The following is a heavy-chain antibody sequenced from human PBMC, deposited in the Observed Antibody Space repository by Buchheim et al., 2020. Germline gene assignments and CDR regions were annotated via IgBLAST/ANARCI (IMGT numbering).Heavy chain of an antibody. Sequence: QVQLVESGGGVVQPGRSLRLSCAASGFTFSSYAMHWVRQAPGKGLEWVAVISYDGSNKYYADSVKGRFTISRDNSKNTLYLQMNSLRAEDTAVYYCARGRPKQLARGFDYWGQGTL. CDR3: ARGRPKQLARGFDY. D-gene: IGHD6-6*01. CDR2: ISYDGSNK. V-gene: IGHV3-30*04. J-gene: IGHJ4*02. CDR1: GFTFSSYA.